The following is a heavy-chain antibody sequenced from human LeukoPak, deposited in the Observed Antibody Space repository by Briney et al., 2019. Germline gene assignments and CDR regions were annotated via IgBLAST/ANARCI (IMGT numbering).Heavy chain of an antibody. J-gene: IGHJ5*02. V-gene: IGHV4-30-4*01. D-gene: IGHD3-10*01. CDR1: GSSISSGDYY. CDR2: IYYSGST. Sequence: SETLSLTCTVSGSSISSGDYYWSWIRQPPGKGLEWIGYIYYSGSTYYNPSLKSRVTISVDTSKSQFSLKLSSVTAADTAVYYCVAGELLLRWFDPWGQGTLVTVSS. CDR3: VAGELLLRWFDP.